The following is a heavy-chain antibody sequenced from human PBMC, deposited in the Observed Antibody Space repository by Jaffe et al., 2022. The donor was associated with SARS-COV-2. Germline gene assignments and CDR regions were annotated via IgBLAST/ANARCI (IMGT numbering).Heavy chain of an antibody. D-gene: IGHD2-21*01. CDR2: ILYRGST. J-gene: IGHJ3*02. Sequence: QVQLQESGPGLVQPSQTLSLTCTVTGGSISSSDYNWSWIRQHPGKGPEWIGYILYRGSTYYNPSLKSRLTMSVDPSKNQFHLTLTSVTVADTAMYYCAGAGGIGLRGSEDPFDIWGQGTLVTVSS. CDR1: GGSISSSDYN. V-gene: IGHV4-31*03. CDR3: AGAGGIGLRGSEDPFDI.